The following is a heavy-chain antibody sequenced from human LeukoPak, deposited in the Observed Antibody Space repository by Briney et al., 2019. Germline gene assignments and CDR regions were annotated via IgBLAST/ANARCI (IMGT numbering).Heavy chain of an antibody. CDR2: IWYGGSNK. Sequence: GGSLRLSCAASGFTFSSYGMHWVRQAPGKGLEWVAVIWYGGSNKYYADSVKGRFTISRDNSKSTLYLQMNSLRAEDTAVYYCAKAGSTSNFDYWGQGTLVTVSS. V-gene: IGHV3-33*06. CDR3: AKAGSTSNFDY. D-gene: IGHD2-2*01. CDR1: GFTFSSYG. J-gene: IGHJ4*02.